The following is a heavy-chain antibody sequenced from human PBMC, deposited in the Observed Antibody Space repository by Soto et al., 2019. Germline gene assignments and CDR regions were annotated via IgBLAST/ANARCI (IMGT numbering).Heavy chain of an antibody. Sequence: QVQLVQSGAEVKKPGASVKVSCKASGDTFTDYYIHWVRQAPGQGLEWMGTVNPSGGHTTYRQHFLGRMTXTWXXSXSTLYMELTSLTSEDTAVYYCARGGHVVVVTAALDYWGQGTLVTVSS. D-gene: IGHD2-21*02. J-gene: IGHJ4*02. V-gene: IGHV1-46*01. CDR2: VNPSGGHT. CDR1: GDTFTDYY. CDR3: ARGGHVVVVTAALDY.